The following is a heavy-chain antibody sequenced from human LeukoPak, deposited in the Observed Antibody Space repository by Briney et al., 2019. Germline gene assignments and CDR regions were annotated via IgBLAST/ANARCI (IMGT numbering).Heavy chain of an antibody. CDR3: ASLSFSSWSDY. V-gene: IGHV3-30-3*01. Sequence: GGSLRLSCAASGFTFSSYAMHWVRQAPGKGLEWVAVISYDGSNKYYADSVKGRFTISRDNSKNTLYLQMNSLRAEDTAVYYCASLSFSSWSDYWGQGTLVTVSS. J-gene: IGHJ4*02. CDR1: GFTFSSYA. D-gene: IGHD6-13*01. CDR2: ISYDGSNK.